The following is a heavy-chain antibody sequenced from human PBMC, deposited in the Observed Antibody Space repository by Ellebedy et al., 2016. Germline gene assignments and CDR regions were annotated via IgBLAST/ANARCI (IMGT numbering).Heavy chain of an antibody. D-gene: IGHD5-18*01. Sequence: ASVKVSCKASGGTFSSYAISWVRQAPGQGLEWMGRIIPILGIANYAQKFQGRVTITADKSTSTAYMELSSLRSEDTAVYYCAAHSSRLSWVPFYFDYWGQGTLVTVSS. CDR3: AAHSSRLSWVPFYFDY. CDR1: GGTFSSYA. V-gene: IGHV1-69*04. CDR2: IIPILGIA. J-gene: IGHJ4*02.